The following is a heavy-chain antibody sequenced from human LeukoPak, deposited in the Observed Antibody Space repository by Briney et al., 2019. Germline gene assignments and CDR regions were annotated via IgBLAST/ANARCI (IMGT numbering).Heavy chain of an antibody. CDR2: ISGSNCPI. CDR3: ARVRDAYNYFHY. J-gene: IGHJ4*02. D-gene: IGHD2-21*01. CDR1: GFTFSSYA. V-gene: IGHV3-48*01. Sequence: GGSLRLSCAASGFTFSSYAMNWVRQAPGKGLEWVSYISGSNCPIYYADSVKGRFTISRDNAKNSLYLQMDSLRAEDTAIYYCARVRDAYNYFHYWGQGTLVTVSS.